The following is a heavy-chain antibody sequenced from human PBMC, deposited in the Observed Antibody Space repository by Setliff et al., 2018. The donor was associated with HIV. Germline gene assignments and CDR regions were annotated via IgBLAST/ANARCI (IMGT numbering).Heavy chain of an antibody. J-gene: IGHJ3*02. D-gene: IGHD2-15*01. V-gene: IGHV1-69*05. CDR3: AREPISYWDFVVVGAAFDI. Sequence: SVKVSCKASGDTFGIYGISWVRQAPGQGLEWMGGTIPMFGTANYAQKFQGRVTITTDESTNTGYMELSSLRSEDTAVYYCAREPISYWDFVVVGAAFDIWGQGTMVTVSS. CDR1: GDTFGIYG. CDR2: TIPMFGTA.